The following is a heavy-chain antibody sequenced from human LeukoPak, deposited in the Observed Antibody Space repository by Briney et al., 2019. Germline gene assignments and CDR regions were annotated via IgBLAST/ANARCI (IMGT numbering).Heavy chain of an antibody. CDR2: IKLDGSEK. V-gene: IGHV3-7*03. J-gene: IGHJ6*02. D-gene: IGHD3-22*01. Sequence: GSLRLSCVASGFTFGKYWMSWVRQAPGKGLEWVANIKLDGSEKNYVDSVKGRFTISRDNTKNSLYLQMNSLRVEDTAVYYCARGERITMIVVAPPDVWGQGTTVTVSS. CDR3: ARGERITMIVVAPPDV. CDR1: GFTFGKYW.